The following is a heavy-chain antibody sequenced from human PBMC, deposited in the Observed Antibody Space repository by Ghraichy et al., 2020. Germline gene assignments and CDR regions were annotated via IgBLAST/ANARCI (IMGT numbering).Heavy chain of an antibody. J-gene: IGHJ4*02. CDR1: GGSISSNSYY. V-gene: IGHV4-39*01. CDR2: IYYSGSS. D-gene: IGHD3-22*01. CDR3: ARHIGISSADS. Sequence: SETLSLTCNVSGGSISSNSYYWGWIRQPPGKGLEWIGTIYYSGSSYYNPSLKSRVTMSVDTSKNQFSLKLSSVTAADTAVYYCARHIGISSADSWGQGTLVTVSS.